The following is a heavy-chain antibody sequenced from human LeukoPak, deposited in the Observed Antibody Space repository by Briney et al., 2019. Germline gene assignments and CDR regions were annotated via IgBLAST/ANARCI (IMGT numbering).Heavy chain of an antibody. D-gene: IGHD5-12*01. CDR3: ARDGSGYALGY. V-gene: IGHV4-30-2*01. CDR2: IYHSGST. Sequence: SETLSLTCAVSGGSISSGGYSWSWIRQPPGKGLEWIGYIYHSGSTYYNLSLKSRVTISVDRSKNQFSLKLSSVTAADTAVYYCARDGSGYALGYWGQGTLVTVSS. CDR1: GGSISSGGYS. J-gene: IGHJ4*02.